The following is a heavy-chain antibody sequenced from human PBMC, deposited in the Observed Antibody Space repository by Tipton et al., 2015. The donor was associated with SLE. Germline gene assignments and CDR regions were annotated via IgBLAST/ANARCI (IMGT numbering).Heavy chain of an antibody. V-gene: IGHV4-59*01. CDR1: GDSISGYY. CDR3: ARGPTAQLERRRGHFDY. D-gene: IGHD1-1*01. Sequence: TLSLTCTISGDSISGYYWSWIRQPPGKGLEWIGYVYSSWSTNYNPSLRSRVTISVDTSKNQFSLNLSSVTAADTAVYFCARGPTAQLERRRGHFDYWGQGTLVTVSS. J-gene: IGHJ4*02. CDR2: VYSSWST.